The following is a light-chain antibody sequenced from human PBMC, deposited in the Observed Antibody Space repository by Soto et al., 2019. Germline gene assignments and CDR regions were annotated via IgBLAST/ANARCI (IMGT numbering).Light chain of an antibody. Sequence: ESVLTQSPATLSLSPGDRATLSCRASQSVSSSHLAWYQQKPGQAPRLLIYGASTRATGIPARFSGSGSGTEFTLTISSLKSEDFAVYYCQQYNNWHTVTFGQGTKVDIK. CDR3: QQYNNWHTVT. V-gene: IGKV3-15*01. CDR2: GAS. CDR1: QSVSSSH. J-gene: IGKJ1*01.